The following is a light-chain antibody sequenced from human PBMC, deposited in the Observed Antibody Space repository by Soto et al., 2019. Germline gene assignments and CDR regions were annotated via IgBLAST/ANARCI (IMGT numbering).Light chain of an antibody. CDR1: QDTSNY. CDR3: QQYSSYSLPT. CDR2: DAS. Sequence: DIQMTQSPSSLSASVGDRVTITCQASQDTSNYLNWYQQKPGKAPKLLIYDASNLETGVPSRFSGSGSGTDFNLTISSLQPEDIATYYCQQYSSYSLPTFGGGTKVDI. J-gene: IGKJ4*01. V-gene: IGKV1-33*01.